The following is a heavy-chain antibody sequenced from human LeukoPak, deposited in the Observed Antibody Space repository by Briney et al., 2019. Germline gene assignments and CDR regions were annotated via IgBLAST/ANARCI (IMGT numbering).Heavy chain of an antibody. D-gene: IGHD2/OR15-2a*01. CDR1: GYTLTELS. J-gene: IGHJ6*02. V-gene: IGHV1-24*01. Sequence: ASVKVSCKVSGYTLTELSMHWVRQAPGKGLEWMGGFDPEDGETIYAQKFQGRVTMTEDTSTDTAYMELSSLRSEDTAVYYCATDSIGTIYYYYGMDVWGQGTTVTVSS. CDR3: ATDSIGTIYYYYGMDV. CDR2: FDPEDGET.